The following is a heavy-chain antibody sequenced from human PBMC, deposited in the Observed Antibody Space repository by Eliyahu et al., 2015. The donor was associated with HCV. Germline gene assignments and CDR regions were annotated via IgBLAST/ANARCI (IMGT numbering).Heavy chain of an antibody. J-gene: IGHJ4*02. CDR1: GFXFRSYP. Sequence: EVQLVESGGGLVKPGESLRLSCAAXGFXFRSYPVPGXXRPPGKGLEWVSSITTSSYYIKYADSVQGRFTISRDNAKNSLFLQMNSLRVEDTAIYYCAWGKTVVCGGDCSVFDYWGQGTLVTVSP. D-gene: IGHD2-21*02. CDR2: ITTSSYYI. CDR3: AWGKTVVCGGDCSVFDY. V-gene: IGHV3-21*02.